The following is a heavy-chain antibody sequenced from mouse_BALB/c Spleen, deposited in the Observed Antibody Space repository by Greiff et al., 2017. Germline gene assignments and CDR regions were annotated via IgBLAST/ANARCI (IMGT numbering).Heavy chain of an antibody. CDR2: ISYSGST. CDR3: ARPHWGEGYFDY. D-gene: IGHD4-1*01. CDR1: GDSITSGY. V-gene: IGHV3-8*02. Sequence: EVHLVESGPSLVKPSQTLSLTCSVTGDSITSGYWNWIRKFPGNKLEYMGYISYSGSTYYNPSLKSRISITRDTSKNQYYLQLNSVTTEDTATYYCARPHWGEGYFDYWGQGTTLTVSS. J-gene: IGHJ2*01.